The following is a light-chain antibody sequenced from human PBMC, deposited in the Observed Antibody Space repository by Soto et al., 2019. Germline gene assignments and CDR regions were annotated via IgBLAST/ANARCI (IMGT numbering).Light chain of an antibody. CDR3: QQYHIWPPWT. Sequence: EIVLTQSPGTLSLSPGERATLSCRASQSVSSTYLAWYQQKPGQAPRLLIYGASTRATGIPARFSGSGSGTEFTLTISSLQSEDFAIYYCQQYHIWPPWTFGQGTKVDIK. CDR2: GAS. CDR1: QSVSSTY. J-gene: IGKJ1*01. V-gene: IGKV3-15*01.